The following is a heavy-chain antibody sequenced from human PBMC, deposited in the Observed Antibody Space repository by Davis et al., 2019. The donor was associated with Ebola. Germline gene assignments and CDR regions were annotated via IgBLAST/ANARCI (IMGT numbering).Heavy chain of an antibody. CDR2: INPSSDST. V-gene: IGHV1-46*02. J-gene: IGHJ5*02. CDR1: GYTFNIYH. D-gene: IGHD4-23*01. CDR3: AGDYGGQVNWFDP. Sequence: ASVKVSCKASGYTFNIYHVHWVRQAPGQGLEWMGIINPSSDSTSYAQTFQGRLNVTRDTSTSTVYMELTSLTSDDTAVYYCAGDYGGQVNWFDPWGQGTLVTVSS.